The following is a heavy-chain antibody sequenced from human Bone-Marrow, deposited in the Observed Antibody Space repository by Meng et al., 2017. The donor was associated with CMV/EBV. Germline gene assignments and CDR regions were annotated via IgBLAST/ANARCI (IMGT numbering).Heavy chain of an antibody. CDR2: INSDGSST. J-gene: IGHJ6*02. CDR3: ARDPSYGYYDFWSGYSGMDV. D-gene: IGHD3-3*01. Sequence: GGSLRLSCLASGFTFSSYWMHWVRQAPGKGLVWVSRINSDGSSTSYADSVKGRFTISRDNAKNTPYLQMNSLRAEDTAVYYCARDPSYGYYDFWSGYSGMDVWGQGTTVTVSS. V-gene: IGHV3-74*01. CDR1: GFTFSSYW.